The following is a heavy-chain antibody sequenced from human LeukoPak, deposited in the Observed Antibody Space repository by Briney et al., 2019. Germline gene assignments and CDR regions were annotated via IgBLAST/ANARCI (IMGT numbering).Heavy chain of an antibody. V-gene: IGHV4-30-4*01. J-gene: IGHJ6*02. CDR1: GGSISSGDYY. D-gene: IGHD3-3*01. CDR3: ARAGVGVYDFWSGYAGLAHYYGMDV. CDR2: IYYSGST. Sequence: SETLSLTCTVSGGSISSGDYYWSWIRQPPGKGLEWIGYIYYSGSTYYNPSLKSRVTISVDTSKNQFSLKVSSVTAADTAVYYCARAGVGVYDFWSGYAGLAHYYGMDVWGQGTTVTVSS.